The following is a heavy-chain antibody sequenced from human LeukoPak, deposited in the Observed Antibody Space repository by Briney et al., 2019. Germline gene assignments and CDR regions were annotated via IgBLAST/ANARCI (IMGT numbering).Heavy chain of an antibody. Sequence: GGSLRLSCAASGFSFSSYSMNWVRQAPGKGLEWVSSISGSSSYIYYADSVKGRFTISRDNAKNSLYLQMNSLRAEDTAVYYCARENSNYYDSSGYYPENWFDPWGQRTLVTVSS. V-gene: IGHV3-21*01. CDR3: ARENSNYYDSSGYYPENWFDP. D-gene: IGHD3-22*01. CDR1: GFSFSSYS. J-gene: IGHJ5*02. CDR2: ISGSSSYI.